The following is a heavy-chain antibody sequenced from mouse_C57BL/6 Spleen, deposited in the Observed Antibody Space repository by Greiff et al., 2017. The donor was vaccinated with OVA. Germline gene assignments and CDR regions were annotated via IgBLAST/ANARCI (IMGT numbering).Heavy chain of an antibody. CDR1: GYTFTSYW. CDR3: ASPPSYYYGSSSFAY. Sequence: QVQLQQPGAELVKPGASVKLSCKASGYTFTSYWMHWVKQRPGQGLEWIGMIHPNSGSTNYNEKFKSKATLTVDKSSSTAYMQLSSLTSEDSAVYYCASPPSYYYGSSSFAYWGQGTLVTVSA. V-gene: IGHV1-64*01. J-gene: IGHJ3*01. D-gene: IGHD1-1*01. CDR2: IHPNSGST.